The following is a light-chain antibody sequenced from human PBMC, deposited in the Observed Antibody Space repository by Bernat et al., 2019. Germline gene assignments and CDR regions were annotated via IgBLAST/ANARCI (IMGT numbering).Light chain of an antibody. CDR1: NLRTYY. V-gene: IGLV3-19*01. Sequence: SSELTQDPAVSVALGQTVRITCQGDNLRTYYVSWYQQKPGQAPILVIYGNNNRTIRFPDRFSGSRSGNTASLTITGAQAEDEADYYCNSRDSSGNLLGVFGGGNKLTVL. J-gene: IGLJ3*02. CDR2: GNN. CDR3: NSRDSSGNLLGV.